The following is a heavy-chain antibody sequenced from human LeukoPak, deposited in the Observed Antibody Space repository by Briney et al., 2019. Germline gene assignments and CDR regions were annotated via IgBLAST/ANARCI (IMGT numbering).Heavy chain of an antibody. V-gene: IGHV3-23*01. Sequence: GGTLRLSCAASGFTFSSYGMSWVRQAPGKGLEWVSAISGSGGSTYYADSVKGRFTISRDNSKNTLYLQMNSLRAEDTAVYYCAKDGGVWFGESNDYWGQGSLVTVSS. CDR2: ISGSGGST. CDR3: AKDGGVWFGESNDY. D-gene: IGHD3-10*01. J-gene: IGHJ4*02. CDR1: GFTFSSYG.